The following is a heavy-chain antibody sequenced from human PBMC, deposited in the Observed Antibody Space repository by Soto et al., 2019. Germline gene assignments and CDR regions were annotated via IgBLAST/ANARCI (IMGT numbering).Heavy chain of an antibody. Sequence: PGGSLRLSCVGSGFTFSSYAMSWGRQAPGRGPEWVSASGGDGSTWYADSVRGRFTISRDNSKNTVYVQMNSLRAEDTAIYYCARDRNYPRGQFDNWGQGILVTVSS. CDR3: ARDRNYPRGQFDN. V-gene: IGHV3-23*01. D-gene: IGHD1-7*01. J-gene: IGHJ4*02. CDR1: GFTFSSYA. CDR2: SGGDGST.